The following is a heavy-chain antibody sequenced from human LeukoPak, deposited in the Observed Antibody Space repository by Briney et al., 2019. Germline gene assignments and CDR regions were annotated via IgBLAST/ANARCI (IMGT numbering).Heavy chain of an antibody. D-gene: IGHD3-9*01. Sequence: GGSLRLSCAAPGFTFSSYGMHWVRQAPGKGLEWVAVIWYDGSNKYYADSVKGRFTISRDNSKNTLYLQMNSLRAEDTAVYYSAREYYDILTGYYYYYGMDVWGQGTTVTVSS. J-gene: IGHJ6*02. CDR1: GFTFSSYG. CDR2: IWYDGSNK. V-gene: IGHV3-33*01. CDR3: AREYYDILTGYYYYYGMDV.